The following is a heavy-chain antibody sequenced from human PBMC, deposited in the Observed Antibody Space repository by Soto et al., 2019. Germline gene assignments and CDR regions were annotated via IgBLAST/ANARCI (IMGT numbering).Heavy chain of an antibody. Sequence: PSETLSLTCAVSGGSISSGGYSWSWIRQPPGKGLECIGYIYHSGSTYYNPSLKSRVTISRDNSKNTLYLQMNSLRPEDTAVYYCAKFYGGKSAHTYTIDPWGQGTLVTVSS. J-gene: IGHJ5*02. V-gene: IGHV4-30-2*01. CDR1: GGSISSGGYS. CDR2: IYHSGST. D-gene: IGHD2-15*01. CDR3: AKFYGGKSAHTYTIDP.